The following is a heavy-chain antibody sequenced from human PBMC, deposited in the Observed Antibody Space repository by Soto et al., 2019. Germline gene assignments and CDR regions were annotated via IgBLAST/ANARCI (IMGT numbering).Heavy chain of an antibody. J-gene: IGHJ6*03. Sequence: PGGSLRLSCAASGFTFSSYAMSWVRQAPGKGLEWVSVISTSGDNTYYADSVKGRFNISRDNSKNTLYLQMDSLRAEDTAMYYCAEAAAGSTYSFIDVWGKGTTVTVSS. CDR2: ISTSGDNT. D-gene: IGHD6-13*01. CDR3: AEAAAGSTYSFIDV. V-gene: IGHV3-23*01. CDR1: GFTFSSYA.